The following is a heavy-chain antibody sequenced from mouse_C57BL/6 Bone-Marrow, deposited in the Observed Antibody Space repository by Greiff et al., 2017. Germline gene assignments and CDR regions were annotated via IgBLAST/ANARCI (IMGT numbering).Heavy chain of an antibody. CDR3: ARDYYFDY. V-gene: IGHV1-55*01. Sequence: QVQLQQSGAELVKPGASVKMSCKASGYTFTSYWITWVKQRPGQGLEWIGDIYPGSGSTNYNEKFKSKATLTVATSSSTAYMQLSSLTSEDSAVYYCARDYYFDYWGQGTTLTVSS. J-gene: IGHJ2*01. CDR1: GYTFTSYW. CDR2: IYPGSGST.